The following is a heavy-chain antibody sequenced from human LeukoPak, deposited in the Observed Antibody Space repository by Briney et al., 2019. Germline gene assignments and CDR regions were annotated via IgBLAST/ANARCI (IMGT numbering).Heavy chain of an antibody. V-gene: IGHV4-4*07. Sequence: SETLSLTCTVPGGSISSYYWSWIRQPAGKGLEWIGRIYASGSTNYNPSLKSRVTMSVDTSKNHFSLKLSSVTAADTAVYYCARDLGYYGSGTRGAFDYWGQGTLVTVSS. CDR1: GGSISSYY. CDR3: ARDLGYYGSGTRGAFDY. J-gene: IGHJ4*02. D-gene: IGHD3-10*01. CDR2: IYASGST.